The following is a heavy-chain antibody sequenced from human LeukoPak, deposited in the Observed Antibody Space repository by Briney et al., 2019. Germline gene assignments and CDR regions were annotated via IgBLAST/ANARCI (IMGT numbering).Heavy chain of an antibody. D-gene: IGHD6-19*01. CDR2: IRYDGSNK. V-gene: IGHV3-30*02. CDR3: AKGTSSGWYFDY. J-gene: IGHJ4*02. Sequence: PGGSLRLSCAASGFTFSSYGMHWVRQAPGKGLEWVAFIRYDGSNKYYADSVKGRFTISRDNSKNTLYLQMNSLRAEDTAVYYYAKGTSSGWYFDYWGQGTLVTVSS. CDR1: GFTFSSYG.